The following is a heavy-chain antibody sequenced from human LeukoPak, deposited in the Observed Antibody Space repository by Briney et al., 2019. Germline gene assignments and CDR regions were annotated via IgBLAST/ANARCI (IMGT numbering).Heavy chain of an antibody. CDR1: GGPISSSSYY. Sequence: SETLSLTCTVSGGPISSSSYYWGWIRQPPGKGLEWIGSIYYSGSTYYNPSLKSRVTISVDTSKNQFSLKLSSVTAADTAVYYCASSIGDIVATITGYYFDYWGQGTLVTVSS. J-gene: IGHJ4*02. CDR3: ASSIGDIVATITGYYFDY. V-gene: IGHV4-39*01. D-gene: IGHD5-12*01. CDR2: IYYSGST.